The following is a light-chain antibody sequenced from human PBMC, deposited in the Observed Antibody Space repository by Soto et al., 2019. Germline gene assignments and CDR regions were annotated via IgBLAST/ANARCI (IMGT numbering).Light chain of an antibody. Sequence: QAVVTQPPSVSGAPGQRVTISCTGSSSNIGAGYEVHWYQQLPRRAPKLLIYANAKRPSGVPDRFSGSKSDTSASLAITGLQAEDEADYYCQSYDNSLSGAVVFGEGAKLTVL. CDR2: ANA. V-gene: IGLV1-40*01. J-gene: IGLJ2*01. CDR3: QSYDNSLSGAVV. CDR1: SSNIGAGYE.